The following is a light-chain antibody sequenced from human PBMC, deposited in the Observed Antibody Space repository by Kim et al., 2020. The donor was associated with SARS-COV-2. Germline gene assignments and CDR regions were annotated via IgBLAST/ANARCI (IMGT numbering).Light chain of an antibody. J-gene: IGKJ2*01. CDR1: QDITNY. CDR2: DAS. V-gene: IGKV1-33*01. CDR3: QRYRAVPYT. Sequence: DIQMTQSPSSLSTSVGDRVIITCQASQDITNYLNWYQQKPGKAPKLLISDASDLETGVPSRFSGSGYGTIFTFTISTLQPEDIATYYCQRYRAVPYTFGQGTKLEI.